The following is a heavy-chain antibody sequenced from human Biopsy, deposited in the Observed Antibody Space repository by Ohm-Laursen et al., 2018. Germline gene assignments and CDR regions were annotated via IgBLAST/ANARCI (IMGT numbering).Heavy chain of an antibody. J-gene: IGHJ6*02. CDR2: ISETSSHI. CDR1: EISFSRSA. D-gene: IGHD6-6*01. CDR3: ARDSSRRAREGGMDV. Sequence: SLRLSCAASEISFSRSAMNWVRQAPGKGLEWISYISETSSHIYDADSVRGRFTVARDIAKNSLYLQLNSLRVEDTAVYYCARDSSRRAREGGMDVWGQGTTVTVSS. V-gene: IGHV3-21*01.